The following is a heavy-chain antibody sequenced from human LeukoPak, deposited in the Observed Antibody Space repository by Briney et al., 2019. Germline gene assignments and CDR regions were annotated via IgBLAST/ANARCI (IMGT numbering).Heavy chain of an antibody. J-gene: IGHJ5*02. CDR3: ARDPTDYYDSSGYYSHWFDP. CDR2: IIPIFGIA. V-gene: IGHV1-69*04. Sequence: SVKVSCMASGGTFSSYAISWVRQAPGQGLEWMGRIIPIFGIANYAQKFQGRVTITADKSTSTAYMELSSLRSEDTAVYYCARDPTDYYDSSGYYSHWFDPWGQGTLVTVSS. CDR1: GGTFSSYA. D-gene: IGHD3-22*01.